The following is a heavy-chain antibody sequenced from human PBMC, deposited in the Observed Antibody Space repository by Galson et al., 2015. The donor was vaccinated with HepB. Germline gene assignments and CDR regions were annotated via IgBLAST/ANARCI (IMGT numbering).Heavy chain of an antibody. CDR2: ISGSGGST. V-gene: IGHV3-23*01. D-gene: IGHD4-23*01. Sequence: SLRLSCAASGFTFSSYAMSWVRQAPGKGLEWVSAISGSGGSTYYSDSVKGRFTISRDNSKNTLYLQMNSLRAEDTAVYYCTRGGDYGGNYDYWGQGTLVTVSS. CDR1: GFTFSSYA. CDR3: TRGGDYGGNYDY. J-gene: IGHJ4*02.